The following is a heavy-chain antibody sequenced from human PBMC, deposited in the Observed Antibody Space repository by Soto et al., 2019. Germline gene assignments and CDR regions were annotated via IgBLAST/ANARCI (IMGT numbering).Heavy chain of an antibody. CDR3: ARGLAYFDY. J-gene: IGHJ4*02. CDR1: GFTFSSYA. CDR2: INSNGGST. Sequence: EVQLVESGGGLVQPGGSLRLSCAASGFTFSSYAMHWVRQAPGKGLEYVSAINSNGGSTYYANSVKGRFTISRDNSKNTLYLQMGSPGAEDMAVDYCARGLAYFDYWGQGTLVTVSS. V-gene: IGHV3-64*01.